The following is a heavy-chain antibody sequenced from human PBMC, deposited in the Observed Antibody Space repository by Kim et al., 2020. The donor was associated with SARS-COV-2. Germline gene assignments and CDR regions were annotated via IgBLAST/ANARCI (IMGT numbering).Heavy chain of an antibody. V-gene: IGHV7-4-1*02. CDR3: ARVAPRGLNLYSYSFDY. J-gene: IGHJ4*02. D-gene: IGHD2-15*01. CDR2: INTKTGNP. CDR1: GYTVTDYA. Sequence: ASVKVSCTASGYTVTDYAMNWVRQAPGQGLEWMGWINTKTGNPTYAQGFSRRFVLSLDTPVSTAYLQIISLEAEDTAVYYCARVAPRGLNLYSYSFDYWGQETLVTVSS.